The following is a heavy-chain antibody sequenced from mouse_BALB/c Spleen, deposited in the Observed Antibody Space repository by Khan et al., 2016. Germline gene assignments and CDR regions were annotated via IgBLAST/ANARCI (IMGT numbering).Heavy chain of an antibody. V-gene: IGHV5-6-5*01. CDR1: GFTFSSYA. CDR3: AREDYGNYGDYFDY. J-gene: IGHJ2*01. D-gene: IGHD2-1*01. Sequence: VQLKESGGGLVKPGGSLKLSCAASGFTFSSYAMSWVRQTPEKRLEWVASISSGGSTYYPDSVKGRFTIPRDNARNILNLQMSSLRSEDTAMYYCAREDYGNYGDYFDYWGQGTTLTVSS. CDR2: ISSGGST.